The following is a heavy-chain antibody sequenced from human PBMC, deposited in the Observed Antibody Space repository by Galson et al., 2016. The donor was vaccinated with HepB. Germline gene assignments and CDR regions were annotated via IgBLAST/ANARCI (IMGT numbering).Heavy chain of an antibody. CDR1: GFTFRDYT. CDR2: ITWNNGNV. V-gene: IGHV3-9*01. D-gene: IGHD2-15*01. Sequence: SLRLSCAASGFTFRDYTMHWVRQPPGKGLEWVSGITWNNGNVGYAESVKGRVTITRDNAKNSLYLQMNSLRAEDTALYYCVKDSIRRGGTWYFNYWGQGILVTVSS. CDR3: VKDSIRRGGTWYFNY. J-gene: IGHJ4*02.